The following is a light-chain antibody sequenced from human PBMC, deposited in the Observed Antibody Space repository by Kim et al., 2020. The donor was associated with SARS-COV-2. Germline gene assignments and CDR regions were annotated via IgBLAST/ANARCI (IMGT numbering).Light chain of an antibody. CDR3: GTWDSSLSAVV. Sequence: GQKVTISCSRSSSNIGNNYVSWYQQLPRTAPNLLIYDNNKRPSGIPDRFSGSKSGTSATLGITGLQTGDEADYYCGTWDSSLSAVVFGGGTQLTVL. CDR2: DNN. CDR1: SSNIGNNY. V-gene: IGLV1-51*01. J-gene: IGLJ2*01.